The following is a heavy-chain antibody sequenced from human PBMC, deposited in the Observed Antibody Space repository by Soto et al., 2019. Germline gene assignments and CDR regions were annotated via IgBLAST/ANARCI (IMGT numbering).Heavy chain of an antibody. V-gene: IGHV3-23*01. CDR1: GLTFSSYP. CDR2: IVASGGIT. J-gene: IGHJ4*02. Sequence: EVQLLESGGGLAQPGGSLRLSCAASGLTFSSYPMRWVRQAPGQGLEWVSGIVASGGITYYADSVKGRFTISRDNSKNTLYLQMNSLRAEDTAVYYCAKNSAATIRVGYDYWGQGTLVTVSS. D-gene: IGHD5-12*01. CDR3: AKNSAATIRVGYDY.